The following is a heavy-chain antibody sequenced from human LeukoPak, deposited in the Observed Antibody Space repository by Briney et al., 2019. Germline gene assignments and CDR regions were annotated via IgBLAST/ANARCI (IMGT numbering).Heavy chain of an antibody. V-gene: IGHV1-3*01. Sequence: ASVKVSCKASGYTFTNYAMHWVRQAPGQRLEWMGWINAGNGNTKYSQKFQGRVTITRDTSASTAYMELSSLRSEDTAVYYCATGIGREGTFRGQLDYWGQGTLVTVSS. D-gene: IGHD3-16*01. CDR3: ATGIGREGTFRGQLDY. CDR1: GYTFTNYA. CDR2: INAGNGNT. J-gene: IGHJ4*02.